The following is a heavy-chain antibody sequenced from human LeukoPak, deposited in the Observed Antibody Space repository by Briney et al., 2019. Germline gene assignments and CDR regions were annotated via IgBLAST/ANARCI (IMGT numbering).Heavy chain of an antibody. CDR2: ISGSGSDI. CDR1: GVSFSKSY. Sequence: TGGSLRLSCVVSGVSFSKSYMTWIRQTPGKGLESLAYISGSGSDIYYADSVKGRFTISRDNAKNSLYLQLNSLRPEDTALYYCSTEPRSLLYWGHGTLVTVSS. CDR3: STEPRSLLY. D-gene: IGHD4-17*01. V-gene: IGHV3-11*01. J-gene: IGHJ4*01.